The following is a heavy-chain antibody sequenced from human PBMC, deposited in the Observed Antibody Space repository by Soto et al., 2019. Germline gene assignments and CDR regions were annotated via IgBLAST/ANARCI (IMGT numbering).Heavy chain of an antibody. V-gene: IGHV3-30-3*01. CDR3: ARDRIAAAGDDY. D-gene: IGHD6-13*01. CDR1: GFTFSSYA. J-gene: IGHJ4*02. Sequence: ESGGGVVQPGRSLRLSCAASGFTFSSYAMHWVRQAPGKGLEWVAVISYDGSNKYYADSVKGRFTISRDNSKNTLYLQMNSLRAEDTAVYYCARDRIAAAGDDYWGQGTLVTVSS. CDR2: ISYDGSNK.